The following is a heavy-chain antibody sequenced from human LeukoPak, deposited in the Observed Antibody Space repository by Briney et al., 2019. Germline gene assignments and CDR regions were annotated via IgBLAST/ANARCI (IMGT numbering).Heavy chain of an antibody. CDR3: ARVTVTTLVWDY. V-gene: IGHV3-23*01. CDR2: ISGSGGST. CDR1: GFTFSSYA. D-gene: IGHD4-17*01. J-gene: IGHJ4*02. Sequence: PGGSLRLPCAASGFTFSSYAMSWVRQAPGKGLEWVSAISGSGGSTYYADSVKGRFTISRDNSKNTLYLQMNSLRAEDTAVYYCARVTVTTLVWDYWGQGTLVTVSS.